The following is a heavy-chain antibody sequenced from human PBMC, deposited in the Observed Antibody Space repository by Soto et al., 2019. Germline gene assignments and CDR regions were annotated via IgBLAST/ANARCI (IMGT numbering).Heavy chain of an antibody. CDR3: AKEMSITMIVVVIDSLDY. Sequence: GGSLRLSCAASGFTFSSYAMSWVRQAPGKGLEWVSAISGSGGSTYYADSVKGRFTISRDNSKNTLYLQMNSLRAEDTAVHYCAKEMSITMIVVVIDSLDYWGQGTLVTVSS. CDR2: ISGSGGST. J-gene: IGHJ4*02. V-gene: IGHV3-23*01. CDR1: GFTFSSYA. D-gene: IGHD3-22*01.